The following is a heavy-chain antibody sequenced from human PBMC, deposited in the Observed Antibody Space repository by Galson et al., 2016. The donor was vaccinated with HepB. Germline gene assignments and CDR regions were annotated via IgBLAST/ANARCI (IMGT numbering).Heavy chain of an antibody. Sequence: SLRLSCAASGFTFSSSTMNWVRQSPGKGLEWVSYISSSGDTIYYADSVKGRFTISRDNAKNSLFLQMNSLRDEDTAVYYCARALFGSGSYWCMDVWGQGTTVTVSS. CDR1: GFTFSSST. D-gene: IGHD3-10*01. CDR3: ARALFGSGSYWCMDV. J-gene: IGHJ6*02. CDR2: ISSSGDTI. V-gene: IGHV3-48*02.